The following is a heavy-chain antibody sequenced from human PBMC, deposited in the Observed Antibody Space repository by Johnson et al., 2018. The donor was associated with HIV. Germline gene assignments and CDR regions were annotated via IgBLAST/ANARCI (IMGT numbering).Heavy chain of an antibody. CDR2: ISYDGSNK. J-gene: IGHJ3*02. D-gene: IGHD4-23*01. CDR3: AKVGATVITPRGEAFDI. CDR1: GFTFSSYA. Sequence: QMQLVESGGGVVQPGRSLRLSCAASGFTFSSYAMHWVRQAPGKGLEWVAVISYDGSNKYYADSVKGRFTISRDNSKNTLYLQMNSLRAEDTAVYYRAKVGATVITPRGEAFDIWGQGTMVTVSS. V-gene: IGHV3-30-3*01.